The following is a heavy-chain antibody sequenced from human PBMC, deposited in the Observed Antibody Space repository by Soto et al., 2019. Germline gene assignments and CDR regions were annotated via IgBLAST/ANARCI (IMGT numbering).Heavy chain of an antibody. Sequence: SETLSLTSTVSGGNISSYYWSWIRQPPGKGLEWIGYIYYSGSTNYNPSLKSRVTISVDTSKNQFSLKLSSVTAADTAAYYCTRRYCSGGSCYSGFDYWGQGTLVTVSS. CDR1: GGNISSYY. D-gene: IGHD2-15*01. J-gene: IGHJ4*02. CDR3: TRRYCSGGSCYSGFDY. CDR2: IYYSGST. V-gene: IGHV4-59*01.